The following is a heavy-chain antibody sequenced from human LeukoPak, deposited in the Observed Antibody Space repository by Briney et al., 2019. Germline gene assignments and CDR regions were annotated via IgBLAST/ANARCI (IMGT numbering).Heavy chain of an antibody. Sequence: SEALSLTCTVSGGSLSRYYWSWVRQPPGKGLEWIGYIYYSGSTNYIPSLKSRVTISVDPSKNQFTLKLSSVTAADTAVYYCARRVYAWGQGTLVTVSS. V-gene: IGHV4-59*01. D-gene: IGHD2/OR15-2a*01. J-gene: IGHJ5*02. CDR1: GGSLSRYY. CDR3: ARRVYA. CDR2: IYYSGST.